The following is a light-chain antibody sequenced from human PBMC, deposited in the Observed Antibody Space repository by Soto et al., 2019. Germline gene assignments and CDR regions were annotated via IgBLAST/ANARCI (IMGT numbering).Light chain of an antibody. CDR1: QGIRND. CDR2: AAS. V-gene: IGKV1-17*01. CDR3: LQYNTYPFT. J-gene: IGKJ3*01. Sequence: DIQLTQSPSSLSASVGDRVTITCRASQGIRNDLDWYQQKPGKAPKRLIHAASSLQSAVPSRFSGSGSGTEFTLTISSLQPEDFATYYCLQYNTYPFTFGPGTKVDIK.